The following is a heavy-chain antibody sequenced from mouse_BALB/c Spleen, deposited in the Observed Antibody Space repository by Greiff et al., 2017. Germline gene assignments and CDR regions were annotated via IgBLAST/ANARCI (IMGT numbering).Heavy chain of an antibody. J-gene: IGHJ2*01. CDR2: ISYDGSN. Sequence: EVKLQESGPGLVKPSQSLSLTCSVTGYSITSGYYWNWLRQFPGTKLEWMGYISYDGSNNYNPSLKNRISITRDTSKNQFFLKLNSVTTEDTATYCCARGYFDYRGQGTTLTVST. V-gene: IGHV3-6*02. CDR3: ARGYFDY. CDR1: GYSITSGYY.